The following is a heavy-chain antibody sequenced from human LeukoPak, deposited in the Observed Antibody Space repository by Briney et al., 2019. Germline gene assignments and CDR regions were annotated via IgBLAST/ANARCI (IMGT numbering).Heavy chain of an antibody. V-gene: IGHV1-2*02. D-gene: IGHD4-11*01. CDR1: GYTFTSYG. CDR2: INPNSGGT. J-gene: IGHJ6*02. CDR3: ARAGAYSNPTYYYYYYGMTS. Sequence: ASVKVSCKASGYTFTSYGISWVRQAPGQGLEWMGWINPNSGGTNYAQKFQGRVTMTRDTSISTAYMELSRLRSDDTAVYYCARAGAYSNPTYYYYYYGMTSGAKGPRSPSP.